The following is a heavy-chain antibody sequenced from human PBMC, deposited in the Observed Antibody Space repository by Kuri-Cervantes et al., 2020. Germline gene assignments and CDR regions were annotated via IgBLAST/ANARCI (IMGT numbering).Heavy chain of an antibody. V-gene: IGHV1-2*04. Sequence: ASVKVSCKASGYTFTGYYMHWVRQAPGQGLEWMGWINPNSGGTNYAQKFQGWVTMTRNTSISTAYMELSSLRSEDTAVYYCARGGLGFGGGGWFDPWGQGTLVTVSS. J-gene: IGHJ5*02. D-gene: IGHD3-16*01. CDR1: GYTFTGYY. CDR2: INPNSGGT. CDR3: ARGGLGFGGGGWFDP.